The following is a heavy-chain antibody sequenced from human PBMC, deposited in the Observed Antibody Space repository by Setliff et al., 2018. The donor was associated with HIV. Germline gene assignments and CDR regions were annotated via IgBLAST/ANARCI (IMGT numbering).Heavy chain of an antibody. D-gene: IGHD2-2*01. J-gene: IGHJ4*02. CDR3: AKDSVVPAAGRVFDY. Sequence: LRLSCAASGFTFSSYAMSWVRQAPGKGLEWVSAISGSGGSTYYADSVKGRFTISRDNSKNTLYLQMNSLRAEDTAIYYRAKDSVVPAAGRVFDYWGQGALVTVSS. CDR2: ISGSGGST. V-gene: IGHV3-23*01. CDR1: GFTFSSYA.